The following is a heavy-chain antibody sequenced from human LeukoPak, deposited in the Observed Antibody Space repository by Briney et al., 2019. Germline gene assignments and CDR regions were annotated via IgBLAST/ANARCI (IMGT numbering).Heavy chain of an antibody. J-gene: IGHJ4*02. CDR1: GGSISSSSYY. D-gene: IGHD3-3*01. Sequence: KPSETLSLTCTVSGGSISSSSYYWGWIRQPPGKGLEWIGSIYYSGSTYYNPSLKSRVTISVDTSKNQFSLKLSSVTAADTAVYYCARHGNDYDSWSGYYRDYWGQGTLVTVSS. CDR2: IYYSGST. CDR3: ARHGNDYDSWSGYYRDY. V-gene: IGHV4-39*01.